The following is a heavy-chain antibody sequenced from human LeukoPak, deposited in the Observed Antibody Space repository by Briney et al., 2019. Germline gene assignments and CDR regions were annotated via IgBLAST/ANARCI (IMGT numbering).Heavy chain of an antibody. Sequence: GASVKVSCKASGYTFTTYGISWVRQAPGQGLEWMGYIITYNGNTNYAQKLQGRVTMTTDTSTSTAYMELRSLRSGDTAVYYCARDTKRSRACWESLGIDPWGQGTLVTVSS. J-gene: IGHJ5*02. CDR3: ARDTKRSRACWESLGIDP. CDR2: IITYNGNT. V-gene: IGHV1-18*01. D-gene: IGHD2-21*02. CDR1: GYTFTTYG.